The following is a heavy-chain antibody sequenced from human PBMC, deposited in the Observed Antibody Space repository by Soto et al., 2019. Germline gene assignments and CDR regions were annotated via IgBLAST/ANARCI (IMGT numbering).Heavy chain of an antibody. V-gene: IGHV4-31*03. CDR1: GGSISSGGYY. D-gene: IGHD2-15*01. CDR2: IYYSGST. CDR3: ARVGREVVAPGVGYFQH. J-gene: IGHJ1*01. Sequence: PSETLSLTCTVSGGSISSGGYYWSWIRQHPGKGLESIGYIYYSGSTYYNPSLKSRVTISVDTSKNQFSLKLSSVTAADTAVYYSARVGREVVAPGVGYFQHWGQGTLVTAPQ.